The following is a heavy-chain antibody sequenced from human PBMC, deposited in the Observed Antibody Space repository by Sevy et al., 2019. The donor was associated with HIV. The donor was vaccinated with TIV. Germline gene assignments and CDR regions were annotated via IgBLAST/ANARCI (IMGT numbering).Heavy chain of an antibody. CDR1: GFTFSSYG. CDR3: ATSRYCSGGSCYGADYYYGMDV. Sequence: LSLTCAASGFTFSSYGMHWVRQAPGKGLEWVAFIRYDGSNKYYADSVKGRFTISRDNSKNTLYLQMNSLRAEDTAVYYCATSRYCSGGSCYGADYYYGMDVWGQGTTVTVSS. J-gene: IGHJ6*02. D-gene: IGHD2-15*01. V-gene: IGHV3-30*02. CDR2: IRYDGSNK.